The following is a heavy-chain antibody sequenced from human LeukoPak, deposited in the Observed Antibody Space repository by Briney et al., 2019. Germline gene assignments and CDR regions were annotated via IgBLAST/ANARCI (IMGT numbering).Heavy chain of an antibody. Sequence: SETLSLTCTVSSGSIISYFWSWVRQPPGRGLEWIGFISSSGSTSYNPSLGSRVTISVDTSKNQFSLRLRSVTAADTAIYYCARHYGSAKFFDYWGQGILVTVSS. J-gene: IGHJ4*02. D-gene: IGHD4-17*01. CDR1: SGSIISYF. CDR2: ISSSGST. CDR3: ARHYGSAKFFDY. V-gene: IGHV4-59*08.